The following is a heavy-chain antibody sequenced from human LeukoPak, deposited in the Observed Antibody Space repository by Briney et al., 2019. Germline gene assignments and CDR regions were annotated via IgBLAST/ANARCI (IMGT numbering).Heavy chain of an antibody. J-gene: IGHJ5*02. Sequence: PSQTLSLTCTVSGGSISSGGYYWSWIRQHPGKGPEWIGYIYYSGSTYYNPSLKSRVTISVDTSKNQFSLKLSSVTAADTAVYYCARGKGSGWFPPNNWFDPWGQGTLVTVSS. CDR2: IYYSGST. V-gene: IGHV4-31*03. D-gene: IGHD6-19*01. CDR1: GGSISSGGYY. CDR3: ARGKGSGWFPPNNWFDP.